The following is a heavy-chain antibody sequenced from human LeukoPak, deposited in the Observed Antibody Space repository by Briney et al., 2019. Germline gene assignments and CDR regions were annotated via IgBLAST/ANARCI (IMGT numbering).Heavy chain of an antibody. D-gene: IGHD6-19*01. CDR3: ARGRGSGHKENWFDP. CDR2: MNPNSGNI. Sequence: ASVKVSCKASGYTFTTYDINWVRQATGQGLEWMGWMNPNSGNIGYTQKFQGRVTMTRNTSIGTAYMELSSLRSEDTAVYYCARGRGSGHKENWFDPWGQGTLVTVSS. J-gene: IGHJ5*02. V-gene: IGHV1-8*01. CDR1: GYTFTTYD.